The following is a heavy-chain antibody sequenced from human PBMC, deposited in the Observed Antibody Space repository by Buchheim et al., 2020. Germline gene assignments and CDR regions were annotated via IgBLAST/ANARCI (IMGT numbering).Heavy chain of an antibody. CDR3: AKDRGYSYGKPDYYYYYGMDV. D-gene: IGHD5-18*01. J-gene: IGHJ6*02. CDR2: ISYDGSNK. CDR1: GFTFSSYG. V-gene: IGHV3-30*18. Sequence: QVQLVESGGGVVQPGRSLRLSCAASGFTFSSYGMHWVRQAPGKGLEWVAVISYDGSNKYYADSVKGRFTISRDNSKNTLYLQMNSLRAEDTAVYYCAKDRGYSYGKPDYYYYYGMDVWGQGTT.